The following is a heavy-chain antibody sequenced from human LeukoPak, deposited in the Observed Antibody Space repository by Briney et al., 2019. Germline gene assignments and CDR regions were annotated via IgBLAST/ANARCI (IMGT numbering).Heavy chain of an antibody. V-gene: IGHV4-61*02. Sequence: PSETLSLTCTVSGDSFSIVSYYWSWIRQPAGKGLEWIGRIYATGSTNYNPSLKSRVTISVDTSKNQFSLKLSSVTAADTAVYYCARGGLLNWFDPWGQGTLVTVSS. CDR3: ARGGLLNWFDP. D-gene: IGHD1-26*01. J-gene: IGHJ5*02. CDR1: GDSFSIVSYY. CDR2: IYATGST.